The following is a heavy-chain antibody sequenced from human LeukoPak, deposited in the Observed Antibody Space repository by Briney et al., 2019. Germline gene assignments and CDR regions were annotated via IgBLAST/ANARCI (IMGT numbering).Heavy chain of an antibody. CDR1: GGTFSSYA. CDR2: IIPIFGTA. CDR3: ASHRPRKSYYYYYMDV. V-gene: IGHV1-69*13. Sequence: ASVKVSCKASGGTFSSYAISWVRQAPGQGLEWMGGIIPIFGTANYAQKFQGRVTITADESTSTAYMELSSLRSDDTAVYYCASHRPRKSYYYYYMDVWGKGTTVTVSS. J-gene: IGHJ6*03.